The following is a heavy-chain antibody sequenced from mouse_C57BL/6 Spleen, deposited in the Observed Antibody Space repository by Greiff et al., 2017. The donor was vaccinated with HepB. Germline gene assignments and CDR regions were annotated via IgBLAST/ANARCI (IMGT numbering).Heavy chain of an antibody. Sequence: EVKLVDSGGGLVQSGRSLRLSCATSGFTFSDFYMEWVRQAPGKGLEWIAASRNKANDYTTESSASVKGRFIVSRDTSQSILYLQMNALGAEETAIYYCARDGDSSGFAWFAYWGQGTLVTVSA. D-gene: IGHD3-2*02. CDR3: ARDGDSSGFAWFAY. CDR1: GFTFSDFY. CDR2: SRNKANDYTT. V-gene: IGHV7-1*01. J-gene: IGHJ3*01.